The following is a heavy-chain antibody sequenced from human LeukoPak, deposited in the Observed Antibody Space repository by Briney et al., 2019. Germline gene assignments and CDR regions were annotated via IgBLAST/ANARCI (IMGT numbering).Heavy chain of an antibody. V-gene: IGHV4-31*03. CDR3: AREACSSTSCYSPFGDAFDI. J-gene: IGHJ3*02. CDR2: IYYSGST. D-gene: IGHD2-2*01. Sequence: SETLSLTCTVSGGSISSGGYYWSWIRQHPGKGLEWIGYIYYSGSTYYNPSLKSRVTISVDTSKNQFSLKLSSVTAADTAVYYCAREACSSTSCYSPFGDAFDIWGQGTMVTVSS. CDR1: GGSISSGGYY.